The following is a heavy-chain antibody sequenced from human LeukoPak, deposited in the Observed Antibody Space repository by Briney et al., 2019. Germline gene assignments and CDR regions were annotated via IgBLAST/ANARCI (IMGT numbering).Heavy chain of an antibody. Sequence: SGTLSLTCTVSHDSFISYYWNWIRQPPGKGLEWIGYIYSSGNTDYNPALKSRVTMSMDTSRNQFSLKLNSVTAADTAVYYCARAEPRGSIWYPYWGQGTLVTVSS. CDR3: ARAEPRGSIWYPY. J-gene: IGHJ4*02. V-gene: IGHV4-59*12. CDR2: IYSSGNT. CDR1: HDSFISYY. D-gene: IGHD6-13*01.